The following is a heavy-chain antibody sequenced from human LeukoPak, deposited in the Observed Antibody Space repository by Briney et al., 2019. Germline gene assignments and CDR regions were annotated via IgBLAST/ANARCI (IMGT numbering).Heavy chain of an antibody. D-gene: IGHD1-1*01. CDR3: AGWNAYV. Sequence: GGPLRLSCAASGFTFSNYWMSWVRQAPERGLEWVANINQDGSEKYYVDSVKGRFTISRDNGKNSLYLQMNSLRAEDTAVYYCAGWNAYVWGQGTTVTVSS. J-gene: IGHJ6*02. CDR1: GFTFSNYW. V-gene: IGHV3-7*03. CDR2: INQDGSEK.